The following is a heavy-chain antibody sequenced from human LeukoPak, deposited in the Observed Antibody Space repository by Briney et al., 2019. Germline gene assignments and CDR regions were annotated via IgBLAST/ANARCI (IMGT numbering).Heavy chain of an antibody. J-gene: IGHJ5*02. CDR1: GGTVSSYA. D-gene: IGHD5-24*01. Sequence: ASVNVSCKASGGTVSSYAISWVRQAPGQGLEWMGRIIPIFGIANYAQKFQGRVTITADKSTSTAYMELSSLRSEDTAVYYCARDRSPVEMATIGGWFDPWGQGTLVTVSS. CDR3: ARDRSPVEMATIGGWFDP. V-gene: IGHV1-69*04. CDR2: IIPIFGIA.